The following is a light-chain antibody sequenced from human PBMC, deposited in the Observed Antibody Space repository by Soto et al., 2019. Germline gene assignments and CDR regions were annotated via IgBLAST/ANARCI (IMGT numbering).Light chain of an antibody. CDR3: HQHNNWWT. CDR1: QSVSSN. V-gene: IGKV3-15*01. J-gene: IGKJ1*01. Sequence: EVVMTQSPATLSVSPGERATLSCRASQSVSSNLAWYQQKPGQAPRLLIYGASTRAAGIPARFSGSVSRTDFTLTTTSLQSEYFAVYYCHQHNNWWTFGQGTKVEIK. CDR2: GAS.